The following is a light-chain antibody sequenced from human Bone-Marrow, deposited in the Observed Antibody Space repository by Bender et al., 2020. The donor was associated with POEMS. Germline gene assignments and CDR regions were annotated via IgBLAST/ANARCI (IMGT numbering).Light chain of an antibody. CDR3: SSYTSSSFVV. J-gene: IGLJ2*01. CDR2: EVT. Sequence: QSALTQPASVSGSPGQSITISCSGTSSDIGSHDSVAWYQQYPGEVPRLMISEVTKRPSGVSNRFSGSKSGNTASLTISGLQAEDEADYYCSSYTSSSFVVFGGGTKLTVL. V-gene: IGLV2-14*02. CDR1: SSDIGSHDS.